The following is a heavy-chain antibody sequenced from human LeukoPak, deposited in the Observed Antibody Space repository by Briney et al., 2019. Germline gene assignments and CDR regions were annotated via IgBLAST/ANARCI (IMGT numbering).Heavy chain of an antibody. V-gene: IGHV1-2*06. CDR2: INPNSGGT. CDR3: ARETLLWFGELFAPLDAFDI. D-gene: IGHD3-10*01. J-gene: IGHJ3*02. CDR1: GYTFTGYY. Sequence: ASVKVSCKASGYTFTGYYMHWVRQAPGQGLEWMGRINPNSGGTNYAQKFQGRVTMTRDTPISTAYMELSRLRSDDTAVYYCARETLLWFGELFAPLDAFDIWGQGTMVTVSS.